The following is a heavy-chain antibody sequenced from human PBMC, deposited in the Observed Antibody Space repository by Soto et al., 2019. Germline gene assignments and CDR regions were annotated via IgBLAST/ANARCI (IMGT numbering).Heavy chain of an antibody. J-gene: IGHJ4*02. V-gene: IGHV4-39*01. CDR3: ARHGYYYGSGSYPFDY. CDR1: GGSISSSSYY. D-gene: IGHD3-10*01. CDR2: IYYSGST. Sequence: NPSETLSLTCTVSGGSISSSSYYWGWIRQPPGKGLEWIGSIYYSGSTYYNPSLKSRVTISVDTSKNQFSLKLSSVTAADTAVYYCARHGYYYGSGSYPFDYWGQGTLVTVSS.